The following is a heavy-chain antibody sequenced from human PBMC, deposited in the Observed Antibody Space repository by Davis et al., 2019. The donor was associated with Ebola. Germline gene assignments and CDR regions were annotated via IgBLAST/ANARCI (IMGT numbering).Heavy chain of an antibody. CDR3: ATGIAAAGIDYFDY. D-gene: IGHD6-13*01. CDR1: GFTFSSYA. J-gene: IGHJ4*02. Sequence: PGGSLRLSCAASGFTFSSYAMHWVRQAPGKGLEYVSAISSNGGSTYYANSVKGRFTISRDNSKNTLYLQMGSLRAEDMAVYYCATGIAAAGIDYFDYWGQGTLVTVSS. CDR2: ISSNGGST. V-gene: IGHV3-64*01.